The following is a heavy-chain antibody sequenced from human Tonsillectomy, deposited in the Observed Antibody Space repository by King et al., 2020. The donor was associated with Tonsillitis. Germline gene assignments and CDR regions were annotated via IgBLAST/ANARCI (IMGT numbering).Heavy chain of an antibody. V-gene: IGHV4-38-2*01. D-gene: IGHD2-21*01. CDR1: GYSISSGYY. J-gene: IGHJ5*02. Sequence: VQLQESGPGLVKPSETLSLTCAVSGYSISSGYYWGWIRQPPGKGLEWIGSIYHSGSTYYNPSLKSRVTISVDTSKTQFSLKLSSVTAADTAVYYCARIIFSWFDPWGQGTLFTVSS. CDR2: IYHSGST. CDR3: ARIIFSWFDP.